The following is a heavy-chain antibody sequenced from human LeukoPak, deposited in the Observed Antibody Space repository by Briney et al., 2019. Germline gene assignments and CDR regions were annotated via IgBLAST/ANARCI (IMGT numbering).Heavy chain of an antibody. CDR2: IYFSGST. CDR3: ARNRAPYYFDY. Sequence: SETLSLTCTVSGGSISSYYWSWIRQPPGKGLEWIGYIYFSGSTNYNPSLKSRVTISVDTSKNQFSLKLSSVTAADTAVYYCARNRAPYYFDYWGQGTLVTVSS. CDR1: GGSISSYY. J-gene: IGHJ4*02. V-gene: IGHV4-59*01. D-gene: IGHD1-14*01.